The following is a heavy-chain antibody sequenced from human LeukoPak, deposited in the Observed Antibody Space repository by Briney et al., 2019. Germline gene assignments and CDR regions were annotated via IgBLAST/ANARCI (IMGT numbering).Heavy chain of an antibody. J-gene: IGHJ6*03. CDR2: ISSSGNSM. D-gene: IGHD5-24*01. CDR3: ARKGDAYGSDSNFYMDV. CDR1: GFTFSSYS. V-gene: IGHV3-21*01. Sequence: GGSLRLSCEASGFTFSSYSMNWVRQAPGKGLEWVSSISSSGNSMYYADSVKGRFTISRDNAKNSLFLQMNSLRAEDTAVYYCARKGDAYGSDSNFYMDVWGKGTAVTVSS.